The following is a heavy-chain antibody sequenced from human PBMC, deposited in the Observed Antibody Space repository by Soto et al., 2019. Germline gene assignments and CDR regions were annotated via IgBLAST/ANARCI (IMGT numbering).Heavy chain of an antibody. CDR1: GGSISSGGYY. D-gene: IGHD2-21*02. CDR2: IYYSGST. V-gene: IGHV4-31*03. Sequence: QVQLQESGPGLVKPSQTLSLTCTVSGGSISSGGYYWSWIRQHPGRGLEWIGYIYYSGSTYYNPSPQGRVTRSVDTSKNQFSLKLSSVTAADTAVYYCARVCGGDCHNVMDVWGKGTTVTVSS. J-gene: IGHJ6*04. CDR3: ARVCGGDCHNVMDV.